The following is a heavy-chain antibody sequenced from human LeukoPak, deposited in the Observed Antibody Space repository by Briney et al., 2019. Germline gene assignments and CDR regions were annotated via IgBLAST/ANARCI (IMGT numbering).Heavy chain of an antibody. J-gene: IGHJ4*02. V-gene: IGHV3-72*01. CDR3: ARYLTYPAFFDY. CDR2: TRNKANSYTT. D-gene: IGHD4/OR15-4a*01. Sequence: TGGSLRLSCAASGFIFSEHYMDWVRQAPGKGLEWVGRTRNKANSYTTEYAASVKGRFTISRDDSKNSVYLQMDSLKTEDTAVYYCARYLTYPAFFDYWGQGTLVTVSS. CDR1: GFIFSEHY.